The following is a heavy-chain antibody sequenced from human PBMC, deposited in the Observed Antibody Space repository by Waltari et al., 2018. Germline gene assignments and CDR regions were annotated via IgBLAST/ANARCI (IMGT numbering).Heavy chain of an antibody. V-gene: IGHV1-69*08. CDR2: IIPIFGTA. Sequence: QVQLVQSGAEVKKPGSAVKVSCKASGGTFSSYANSWVRQHPGQGLEWMGRIIPIFGTANYAQKFQGRVTITADKSTSTAYMELSSLRSEDTAVYYCARGGLYDSRVYGMDVWGQGTTVTVSS. CDR1: GGTFSSYA. D-gene: IGHD3-22*01. J-gene: IGHJ6*02. CDR3: ARGGLYDSRVYGMDV.